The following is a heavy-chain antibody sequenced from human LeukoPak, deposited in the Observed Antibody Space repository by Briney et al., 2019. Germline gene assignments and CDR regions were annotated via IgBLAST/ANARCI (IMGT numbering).Heavy chain of an antibody. CDR1: GFTFSSYG. V-gene: IGHV3-33*01. Sequence: GGSLRLSCAASGFTFSSYGMHGVRQAPGKGLEGVAVIWYDGSNKYYADYVKGRFTISRDNSKNTLYLQMNSLRAEDTAVYYCAREALRNYFDYWGQGTLVTVSS. D-gene: IGHD3-16*01. CDR3: AREALRNYFDY. J-gene: IGHJ4*02. CDR2: IWYDGSNK.